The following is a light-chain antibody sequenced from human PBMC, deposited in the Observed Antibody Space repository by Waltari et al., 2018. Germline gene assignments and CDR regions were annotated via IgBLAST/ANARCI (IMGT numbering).Light chain of an antibody. CDR2: DAS. V-gene: IGKV1-5*01. Sequence: IQMTQSPSTLSASVGDRVTITCRASHTITNWLAWYQQKPGKAPNVLIYDASTLESGVPSRFSGSGSGTEFTLTTNSLQPDDFATYYCQHYNSFSHIYTFGQGTKLEI. CDR3: QHYNSFSHIYT. J-gene: IGKJ2*01. CDR1: HTITNW.